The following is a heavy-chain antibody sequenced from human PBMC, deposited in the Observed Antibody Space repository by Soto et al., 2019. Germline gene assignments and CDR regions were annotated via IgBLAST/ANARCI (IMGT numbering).Heavy chain of an antibody. CDR2: ICYSGST. CDR1: GGSISRYY. J-gene: IGHJ6*03. CDR3: ARDSRTMRDYYYYYYRDV. V-gene: IGHV4-59*01. Sequence: QVQLQESGPGLVKPSETLSLTCTVSGGSISRYYWSWIRQPPGKGLEWIGYICYSGSTNYKPSLMSRVTISEDPSKIQFSLKLISVTAADTAVYYCARDSRTMRDYYYYYYRDVWGKGTTVTVSS.